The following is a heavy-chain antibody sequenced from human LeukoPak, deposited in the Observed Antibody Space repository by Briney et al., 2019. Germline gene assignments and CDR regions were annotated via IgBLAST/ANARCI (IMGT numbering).Heavy chain of an antibody. D-gene: IGHD3-10*01. Sequence: SETLSLTCTVSGGSISSYYWSWIRQPPGKGLEWIGYIYYSGSTNYNPSLESRVTISVDTSKNQFSLKLSSVTAADTAVYYCARDSLWFGEFDYWGQGTLVTVSS. CDR1: GGSISSYY. V-gene: IGHV4-59*01. J-gene: IGHJ4*02. CDR2: IYYSGST. CDR3: ARDSLWFGEFDY.